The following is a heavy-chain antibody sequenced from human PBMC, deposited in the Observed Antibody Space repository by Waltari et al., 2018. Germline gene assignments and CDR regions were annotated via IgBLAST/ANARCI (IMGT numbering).Heavy chain of an antibody. CDR3: ARKGGRGYPYGPFYYDH. CDR1: GFTFGDYW. CDR2: INIDGGYI. V-gene: IGHV3-74*01. D-gene: IGHD5-18*01. Sequence: EVQLVESRGGLVQPGGSLRLSCAASGFTFGDYWMHWVRQAPGKGLEWVSRINIDGGYISYTDSVKGRFTISRDNAKNTLFLQLNSLRADDTAVYYCARKGGRGYPYGPFYYDHWGQGTLVTVSP. J-gene: IGHJ4*02.